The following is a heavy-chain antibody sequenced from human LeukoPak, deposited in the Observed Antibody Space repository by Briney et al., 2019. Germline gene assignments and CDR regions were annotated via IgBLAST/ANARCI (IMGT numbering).Heavy chain of an antibody. CDR2: ISDSGNT. CDR3: VSAGGGYSVGWGYMDV. J-gene: IGHJ6*03. Sequence: PAESLSLTCIVSGVSISNYFWSWIRQPPGKGLEWIGYISDSGNTIYNASLKSRITMSADTSRNNFSLEVTSVTAADTAVYARVSAGGGYSVGWGYMDVWGKGTTVTVSS. V-gene: IGHV4-59*01. D-gene: IGHD2-8*02. CDR1: GVSISNYF.